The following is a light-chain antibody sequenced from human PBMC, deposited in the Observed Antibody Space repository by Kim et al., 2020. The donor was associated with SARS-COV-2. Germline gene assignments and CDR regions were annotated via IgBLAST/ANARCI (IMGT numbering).Light chain of an antibody. V-gene: IGLV2-14*03. J-gene: IGLJ3*02. CDR3: SSFTTRSTLV. CDR1: SSNIGSYNY. CDR2: DVN. Sequence: QSALTQPASVSGSPGQSISISCTGTSSNIGSYNYVSWHQQHPGKAPKLMIYDVNKRPSVISSRFSGSKSGSTASLTISGLQAEDEADYYCSSFTTRSTLVSGGGTRVTVL.